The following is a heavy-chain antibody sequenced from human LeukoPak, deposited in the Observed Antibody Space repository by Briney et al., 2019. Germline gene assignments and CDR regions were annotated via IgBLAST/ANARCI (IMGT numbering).Heavy chain of an antibody. CDR1: GFTFDDYG. Sequence: PGGSLRLSCAASGFTFDDYGMSWVRQAPGKGLEWVSGINWNGGSTGYADSVKGRFTISRDNAKNSLYLQMNSLRAEDTAIYYCAKDLGAGGGSVFNYWGQGALVTVSS. CDR2: INWNGGST. CDR3: AKDLGAGGGSVFNY. D-gene: IGHD3-10*01. V-gene: IGHV3-20*04. J-gene: IGHJ4*02.